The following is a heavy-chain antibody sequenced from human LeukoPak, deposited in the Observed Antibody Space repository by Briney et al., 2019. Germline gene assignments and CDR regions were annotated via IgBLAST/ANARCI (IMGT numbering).Heavy chain of an antibody. J-gene: IGHJ6*04. CDR1: GGSISGYY. CDR2: IYSSGST. Sequence: PSETLSLTCSVAGGSISGYYWSWIRQPPGQTLEWIGYIYSSGSTNYNPSLQSRVTMSVDTSMNQFSLRLSSVTAADTAVYYCARFTYTTRPSDVWGRGTTVTVSS. V-gene: IGHV4-4*09. D-gene: IGHD3-16*01. CDR3: ARFTYTTRPSDV.